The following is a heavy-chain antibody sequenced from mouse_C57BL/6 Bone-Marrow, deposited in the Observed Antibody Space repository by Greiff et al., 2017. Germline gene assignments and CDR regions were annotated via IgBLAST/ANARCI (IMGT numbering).Heavy chain of an antibody. D-gene: IGHD1-1*02. J-gene: IGHJ4*01. CDR2: INPNNGGT. CDR1: GYTFPDYY. CDR3: ARWGWCVPGAMDY. V-gene: IGHV1-26*01. Sequence: VQLQQSGPELVKPGASVKISCKASGYTFPDYYMNWVKQSHGKSLEWIGDINPNNGGTSYNQKFKGKATLTVDKSSSTAYMELRSLTSEDSAVYYCARWGWCVPGAMDYWGQGTSVTVSS.